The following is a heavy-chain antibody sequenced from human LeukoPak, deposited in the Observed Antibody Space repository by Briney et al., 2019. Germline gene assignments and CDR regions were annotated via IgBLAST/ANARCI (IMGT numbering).Heavy chain of an antibody. D-gene: IGHD2-2*01. CDR1: GFTFSSYG. CDR2: IRYDGSNQ. V-gene: IGHV3-30*02. Sequence: GGSLRLSCAASGFTFSSYGMHWVRQAPGKGLEWVSFIRYDGSNQYYADSVKGRFTISRDNSKNTLYLQMNSLRDEDTAVYYCAKDRLVVVPPALGGDYFDYWGQGILVTVSS. CDR3: AKDRLVVVPPALGGDYFDY. J-gene: IGHJ4*02.